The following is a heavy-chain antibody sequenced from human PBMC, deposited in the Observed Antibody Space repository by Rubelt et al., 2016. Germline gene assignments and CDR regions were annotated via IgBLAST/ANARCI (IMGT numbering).Heavy chain of an antibody. V-gene: IGHV3-23*01. CDR2: ISANGDRT. J-gene: IGHJ4*02. Sequence: MTWVRQAPGKGLEWVSGISANGDRTYYADSVKGRFTVSRDNSKDTLYLQMNSLRDEDTAVYYCARDSPVPWFSYWGQGTLVTVSS. D-gene: IGHD3-10*01. CDR3: ARDSPVPWFSY.